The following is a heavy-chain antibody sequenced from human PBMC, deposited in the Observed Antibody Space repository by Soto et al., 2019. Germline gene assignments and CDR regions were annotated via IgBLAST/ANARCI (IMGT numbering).Heavy chain of an antibody. CDR3: ARESFDILTGYSLGGFDY. Sequence: PSETLSLTCTVSGGSISSYYWSWIRQPPGKGLEWIGYIYYSGSTNYNPSLKSRVTISVGTSKNQFSLKLSSVTAADTAVYYCARESFDILTGYSLGGFDYWGQGTLVTVSS. CDR2: IYYSGST. J-gene: IGHJ4*02. CDR1: GGSISSYY. D-gene: IGHD3-9*01. V-gene: IGHV4-59*01.